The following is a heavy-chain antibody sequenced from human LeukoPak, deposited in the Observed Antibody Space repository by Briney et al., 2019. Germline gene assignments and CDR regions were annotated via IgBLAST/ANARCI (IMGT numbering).Heavy chain of an antibody. CDR1: GFSFSSYA. CDR2: ISAVSGST. D-gene: IGHD1-26*01. Sequence: GGSLRLSCAASGFSFSSYAMSWVRQAPGKGLEWVSAISAVSGSTYYADSVKGRFTISRDNSKNTLYLQMNSLRVEDTAVYYCARGSYYDIDYWGQGTLVTVSS. CDR3: ARGSYYDIDY. J-gene: IGHJ4*02. V-gene: IGHV3-23*01.